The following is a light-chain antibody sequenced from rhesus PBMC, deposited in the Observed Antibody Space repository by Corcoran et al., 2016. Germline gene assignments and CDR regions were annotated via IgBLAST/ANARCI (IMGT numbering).Light chain of an antibody. J-gene: IGKJ2*01. CDR2: AAS. Sequence: DIQMTQSPSSLSASVGDRVTITCRASENVNNYLHWYQQKPGKAPKLLIYAASTLQSGVPSRFSGSGSGTDYTCTISSLQPEDVATYYCQHSYGTPYSFGQGTKVEIK. CDR1: ENVNNY. V-gene: IGKV1-74*01. CDR3: QHSYGTPYS.